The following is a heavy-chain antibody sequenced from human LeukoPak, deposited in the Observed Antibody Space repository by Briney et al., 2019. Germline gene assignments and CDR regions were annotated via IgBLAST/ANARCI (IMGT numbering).Heavy chain of an antibody. D-gene: IGHD7-27*01. V-gene: IGHV5-51*01. J-gene: IGHJ4*02. CDR1: GYSFTTYW. Sequence: GESLKISCKGSGYSFTTYWIGWVRQMPGKGLEWMGVIYPGDSETIYSPSFQGQVTISADKSISTAYLQWSSLKASDTAMYYCARGERGNWGLYYFDYWGQGTLVTVSS. CDR2: IYPGDSET. CDR3: ARGERGNWGLYYFDY.